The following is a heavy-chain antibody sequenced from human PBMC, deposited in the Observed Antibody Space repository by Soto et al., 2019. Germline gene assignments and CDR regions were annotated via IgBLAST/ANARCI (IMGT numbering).Heavy chain of an antibody. V-gene: IGHV4-34*01. J-gene: IGHJ4*02. CDR1: GGSFSGYY. D-gene: IGHD3-3*01. CDR2: INHSGST. CDR3: ARLGLVGFFRRADANDY. Sequence: PSETLSLTCAVYGGSFSGYYWSWIRQPPGKGLEWIGEINHSGSTNYNPSLKSRVTISVDTSKNQFSLKLSSVTAADTAVYYCARLGLVGFFRRADANDYWGQGTLVTVSS.